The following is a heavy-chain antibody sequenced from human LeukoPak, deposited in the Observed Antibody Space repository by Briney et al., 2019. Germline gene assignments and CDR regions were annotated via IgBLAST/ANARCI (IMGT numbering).Heavy chain of an antibody. V-gene: IGHV3-11*01. CDR1: GFIFSDYY. J-gene: IGHJ6*04. CDR2: ISGGGTTK. CDR3: TRGVFSDV. Sequence: GGSLRLSCAASGFIFSDYYMNWIRQAPGKGLEWVSHISGGGTTKYYADSVRGRFTLSRDNAKNTLYLQMNNLRAEDAAVYYCTRGVFSDVWGTGTTVTVSS.